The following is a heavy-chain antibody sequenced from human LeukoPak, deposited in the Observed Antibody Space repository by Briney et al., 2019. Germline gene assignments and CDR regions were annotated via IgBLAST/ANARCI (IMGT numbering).Heavy chain of an antibody. J-gene: IGHJ6*03. Sequence: PSETLSLTCAVSGDSLSRYSWTWIRQPPGKGLEWLGEINPSGSPDYNPSLKSRATIPVDTSKNQFSLRVASVTAADTAVYYCASVRHDPLEYYYYIDVWGKGTTVTVSS. D-gene: IGHD2/OR15-2a*01. V-gene: IGHV4-34*01. CDR3: ASVRHDPLEYYYYIDV. CDR2: INPSGSP. CDR1: GDSLSRYS.